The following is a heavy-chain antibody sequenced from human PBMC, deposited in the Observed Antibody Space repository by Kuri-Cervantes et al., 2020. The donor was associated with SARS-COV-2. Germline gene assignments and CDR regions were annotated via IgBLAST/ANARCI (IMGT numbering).Heavy chain of an antibody. V-gene: IGHV3-30*02. CDR2: IRYDGSET. D-gene: IGHD3-3*01. CDR1: GFTFSNFG. CDR3: ARTKSGYYFSAFDI. J-gene: IGHJ3*02. Sequence: GESLKISCVASGFTFSNFGMHWVRQAPGKGLEWVAYIRYDGSETYYADSVKGRFSISRDNSKNTLYLQMNSLRAEDTAVYYCARTKSGYYFSAFDIWGQGTMVTVSS.